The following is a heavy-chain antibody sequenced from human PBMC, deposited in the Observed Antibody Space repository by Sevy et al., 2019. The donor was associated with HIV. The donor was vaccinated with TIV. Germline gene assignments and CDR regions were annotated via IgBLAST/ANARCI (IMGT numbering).Heavy chain of an antibody. CDR3: ARGGGRVFYYYGMDV. CDR1: RFTFSDYY. V-gene: IGHV3-11*01. D-gene: IGHD1-1*01. Sequence: GGSLRLSCAASRFTFSDYYMSWIRQAPGKGLECVSYISSGASGRTIYYADSVKGRFTISRDNVKNSVYLQMNSLRAEDTAVYHCARGGGRVFYYYGMDVWGQGTTVTVSS. CDR2: ISSGASGRTI. J-gene: IGHJ6*02.